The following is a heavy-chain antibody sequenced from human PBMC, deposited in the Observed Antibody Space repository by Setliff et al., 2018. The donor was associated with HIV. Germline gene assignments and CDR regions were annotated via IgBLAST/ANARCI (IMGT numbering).Heavy chain of an antibody. CDR2: AAFDGRNQ. J-gene: IGHJ3*01. Sequence: GGSLRLSCVASGFMFSDFGMHWVRQAPGKGLEWLAFAAFDGRNQIHAESVEGRVTISRDNAKNTLYLQLHSLRAEDAAVYYCAKSLNSGFALDALDFRGQGTKVTVSS. D-gene: IGHD3-22*01. CDR1: GFMFSDFG. V-gene: IGHV3-30*02. CDR3: AKSLNSGFALDALDF.